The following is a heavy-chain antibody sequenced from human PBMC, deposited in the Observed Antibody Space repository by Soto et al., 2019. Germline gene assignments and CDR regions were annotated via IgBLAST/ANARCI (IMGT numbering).Heavy chain of an antibody. CDR2: INHSGST. CDR1: GGSFSGYY. V-gene: IGHV4-34*01. D-gene: IGHD6-13*01. J-gene: IGHJ5*02. Sequence: SETLSLTCAVYGGSFSGYYWSWIRQPPGKGLEWIGEINHSGSTNYNPSLKSRVTISVDTSKNQFSLKLSSVTAADTAVYYCARGPRSSWTRFDPWGQGTLVT. CDR3: ARGPRSSWTRFDP.